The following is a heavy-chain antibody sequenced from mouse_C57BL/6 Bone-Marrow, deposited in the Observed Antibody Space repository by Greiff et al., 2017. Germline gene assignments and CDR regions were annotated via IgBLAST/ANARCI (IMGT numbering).Heavy chain of an antibody. D-gene: IGHD2-1*01. CDR3: ATNCYGNYVDY. CDR1: GFNIKDDY. J-gene: IGHJ2*01. CDR2: IDPENGDT. Sequence: VQLQQSGAELVRPGASVKLSCTASGFNIKDDYMHWVKQRPEQGLEWIGWIDPENGDTEYASKFQGKATITADTSSNTAYLQLSSRTSEDTAVYYCATNCYGNYVDYWGQGTTLAVSS. V-gene: IGHV14-4*01.